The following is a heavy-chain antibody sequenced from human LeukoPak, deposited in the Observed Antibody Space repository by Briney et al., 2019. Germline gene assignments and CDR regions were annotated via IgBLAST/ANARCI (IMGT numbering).Heavy chain of an antibody. CDR1: GGSISSYY. D-gene: IGHD6-13*01. CDR3: ARVTAAADFDY. CDR2: IYYSGST. V-gene: IGHV4-59*01. Sequence: SETLSLTCTVSGGSISSYYWSWIRQPPGKGLEWIGYIYYSGSTNYNPSLKSRVTISVDTSKNQFSLKLSSVTAADTAVYYCARVTAAADFDYWGQGTLVTVSS. J-gene: IGHJ4*02.